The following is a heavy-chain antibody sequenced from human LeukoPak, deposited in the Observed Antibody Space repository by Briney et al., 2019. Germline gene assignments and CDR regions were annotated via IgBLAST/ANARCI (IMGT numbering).Heavy chain of an antibody. CDR3: ARVGIAVAGGAYYYYMDV. V-gene: IGHV1-69*13. CDR1: GGTFSSYA. D-gene: IGHD6-19*01. CDR2: IIPIFGTA. J-gene: IGHJ6*03. Sequence: SVKVSCKDCGGTFSSYAISWVRQAPGQGLEWMGGIIPIFGTANYAQKFQGRVTITADESTSTAYMELSSLRSEDTAVYYCARVGIAVAGGAYYYYMDVWGKGTTVTVSS.